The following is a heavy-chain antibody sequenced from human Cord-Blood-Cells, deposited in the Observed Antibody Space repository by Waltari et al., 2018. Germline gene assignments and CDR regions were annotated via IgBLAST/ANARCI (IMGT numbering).Heavy chain of an antibody. CDR3: ARESSYDAFDI. CDR1: GFTPSAYW. Sequence: EVQLVESGGGLVQPGGPLGLSCAAPGFTPSAYWMSWVRQAPGKGLEWVANIKQDGSEKYYVDSVKGRFTISRDNAKNSLYLQMNSLRAEDTAVYYCARESSYDAFDIWGQGTMVTVSS. J-gene: IGHJ3*02. D-gene: IGHD6-13*01. CDR2: IKQDGSEK. V-gene: IGHV3-7*01.